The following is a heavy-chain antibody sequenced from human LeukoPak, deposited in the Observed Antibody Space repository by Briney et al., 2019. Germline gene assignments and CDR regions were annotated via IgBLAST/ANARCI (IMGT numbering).Heavy chain of an antibody. CDR2: VIPIFGTP. CDR1: GGTFSTNA. V-gene: IGHV1-69*05. Sequence: GASVKVSCKASGGTFSTNAISWVRQAPGQGLEWMGGVIPIFGTPNYAQKFQGRVTITTDESSSTAYMELSSLRSEDTAVYYCARTSLRSLEWQGFNRFDPWGQGTLVTVSS. J-gene: IGHJ5*02. CDR3: ARTSLRSLEWQGFNRFDP. D-gene: IGHD3-3*01.